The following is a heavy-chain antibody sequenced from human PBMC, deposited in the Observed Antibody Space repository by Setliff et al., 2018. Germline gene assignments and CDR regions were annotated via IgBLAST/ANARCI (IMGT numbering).Heavy chain of an antibody. D-gene: IGHD1-26*01. CDR1: GYSISSGYY. J-gene: IGHJ4*02. Sequence: SETLSLTCAVSGYSISSGYYWGWIRQPPGKGLEWIGSIDHSGSTHYNPSLKSRVTISVDTAKTQFSLKLRSVTAADTAVYYCGRPLVGVTTGFENWGQGTLVTVSS. V-gene: IGHV4-38-2*01. CDR2: IDHSGST. CDR3: GRPLVGVTTGFEN.